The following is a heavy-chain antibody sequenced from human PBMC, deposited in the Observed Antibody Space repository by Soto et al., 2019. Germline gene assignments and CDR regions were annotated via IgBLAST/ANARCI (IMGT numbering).Heavy chain of an antibody. D-gene: IGHD6-19*01. Sequence: GASVKVSCKASGYTFTSYGISWVRQAPGQGLEWMGWISAYNGNTNYAQKLQGRVTMTTDTSTSTAYMELRSLRSDDTAVYYCAAVMYSSGWFQLDYWGQGTLVTVSS. CDR2: ISAYNGNT. V-gene: IGHV1-18*01. CDR1: GYTFTSYG. J-gene: IGHJ4*02. CDR3: AAVMYSSGWFQLDY.